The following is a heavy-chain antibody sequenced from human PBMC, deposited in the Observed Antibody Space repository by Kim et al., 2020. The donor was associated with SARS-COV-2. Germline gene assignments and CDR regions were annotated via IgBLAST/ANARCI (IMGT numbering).Heavy chain of an antibody. CDR1: GFTFSGSA. J-gene: IGHJ6*02. CDR3: TRHGGYCSSTSCYPDYYYGMDV. V-gene: IGHV3-73*01. CDR2: IRSKANSYAT. Sequence: GGSLRLSCAASGFTFSGSAMHWVRQASGKGLEWVGRIRSKANSYATAYAASVKGRFTISRDDSKNTAYLQMNSLKTEDTAVYYCTRHGGYCSSTSCYPDYYYGMDVWGQGTTVTVSS. D-gene: IGHD2-2*01.